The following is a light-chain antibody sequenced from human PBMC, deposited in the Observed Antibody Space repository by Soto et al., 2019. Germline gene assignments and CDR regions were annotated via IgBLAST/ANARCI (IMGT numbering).Light chain of an antibody. CDR1: QSVTSS. CDR2: DAS. Sequence: EIVRTQSPATLSVSPGERATLSCRASQSVTSSLAWYQQKHGQAPRLLIYDASTSATGIAARFSGGGAGTEFTLTISSLQSEDFAVYYCQQYKNWPPITFGQGTRLEIK. CDR3: QQYKNWPPIT. V-gene: IGKV3-15*01. J-gene: IGKJ5*01.